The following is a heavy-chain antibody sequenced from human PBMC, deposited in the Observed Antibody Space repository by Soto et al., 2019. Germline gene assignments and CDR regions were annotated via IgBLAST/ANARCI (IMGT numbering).Heavy chain of an antibody. CDR2: INAGNGNT. J-gene: IGHJ4*02. V-gene: IGHV1-3*01. CDR3: ARDLVWWLALQFDY. D-gene: IGHD6-19*01. Sequence: ASVKVSCKASGYTFTSYAMHWVRQAPGQRLEWMGWINAGNGNTKYSQKFQGRVTITRDTSASTAYMELSSLRSEDTAVYYCARDLVWWLALQFDYWGQGTLVTVSS. CDR1: GYTFTSYA.